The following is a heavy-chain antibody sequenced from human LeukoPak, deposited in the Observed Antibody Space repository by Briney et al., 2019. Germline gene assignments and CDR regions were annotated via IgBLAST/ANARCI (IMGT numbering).Heavy chain of an antibody. CDR2: IKSKTDGGTV. V-gene: IGHV3-15*01. J-gene: IGHJ4*02. Sequence: GGSLRLSCAASGLTFTNAWMSWVRQAPGKGLGWVGRIKSKTDGGTVDYAPPVKGRFTISRDDSRNTLSLEMNFLKTEDTAVYYCTTDPGNYEIFWGQGTLVSVSS. CDR3: TTDPGNYEIF. D-gene: IGHD4-11*01. CDR1: GLTFTNAW.